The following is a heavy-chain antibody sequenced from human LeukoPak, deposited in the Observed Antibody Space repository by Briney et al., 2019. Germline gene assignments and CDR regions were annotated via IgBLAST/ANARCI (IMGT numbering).Heavy chain of an antibody. CDR2: IYHSGST. CDR3: ARRPLPDFWSGYYLWRGSDP. D-gene: IGHD3-3*01. CDR1: GYSISSGYY. J-gene: IGHJ5*02. V-gene: IGHV4-38-2*01. Sequence: PSETLSLTCAVSGYSISSGYYWGWIRQPPGKGLEWIGSIYHSGSTYYNPSLKSRVTISVDTSKNQFSLKLSSVTAADTAVYYCARRPLPDFWSGYYLWRGSDPWGQGTLVTVSS.